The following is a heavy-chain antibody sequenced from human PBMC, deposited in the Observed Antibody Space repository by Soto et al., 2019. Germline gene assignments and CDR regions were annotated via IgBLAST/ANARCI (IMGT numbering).Heavy chain of an antibody. J-gene: IGHJ4*02. D-gene: IGHD3-22*01. V-gene: IGHV3-48*01. CDR2: IGTSTSTT. CDR3: ARDRSYYDSSGSYSPPY. Sequence: GGSLRLSCAASGFTFSSYSIHWVRQAPEKGLEWVSYIGTSTSTTYYADSVKGRFTISRDNAKNSLFLQMNSLRAEDTAVYYCARDRSYYDSSGSYSPPYWGQGTLVTVSS. CDR1: GFTFSSYS.